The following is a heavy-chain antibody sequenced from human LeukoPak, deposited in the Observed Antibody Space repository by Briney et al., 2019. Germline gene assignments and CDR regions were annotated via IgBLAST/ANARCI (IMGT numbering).Heavy chain of an antibody. Sequence: GGSLRLSCAASGFTFSSYWMHWVRQAPGKGLVWVSRINSDGSSTSYADSLKGRFTISRDNAKNTLYLQMNSLRAEDTAVYYCATEAGYDSSGSPDYWGQGTLVTVSS. CDR1: GFTFSSYW. D-gene: IGHD3-22*01. V-gene: IGHV3-74*01. J-gene: IGHJ4*02. CDR2: INSDGSST. CDR3: ATEAGYDSSGSPDY.